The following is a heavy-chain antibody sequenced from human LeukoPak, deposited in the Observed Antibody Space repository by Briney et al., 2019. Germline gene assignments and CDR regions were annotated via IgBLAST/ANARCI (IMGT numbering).Heavy chain of an antibody. CDR2: IIPILGIA. CDR1: GGTFSSYA. J-gene: IGHJ4*02. Sequence: RASVKVSCKASGGTFSSYAISWVRQAPGQGLEWMGRIIPILGIANYAQKFQGRVTITADKSTSTAYMELSSLRPEDTAVYYCARDGYYYDRTLDYWGQGTLVTVSS. D-gene: IGHD3-22*01. CDR3: ARDGYYYDRTLDY. V-gene: IGHV1-69*04.